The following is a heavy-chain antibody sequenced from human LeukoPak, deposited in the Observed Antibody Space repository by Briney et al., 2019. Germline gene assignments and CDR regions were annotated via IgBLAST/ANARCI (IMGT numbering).Heavy chain of an antibody. CDR3: ARGGYCSSTSCYRDFDY. J-gene: IGHJ4*02. CDR2: VYYSGST. D-gene: IGHD2-2*02. V-gene: IGHV4-59*01. Sequence: SETLSLTCTVSGGSISSYYWSWIRQPPGKGLEWIGYVYYSGSTNYNPSLKSRVTISVDTSKNQFSLKLSSVTAADTAVYYCARGGYCSSTSCYRDFDYWGQGTLVTVSS. CDR1: GGSISSYY.